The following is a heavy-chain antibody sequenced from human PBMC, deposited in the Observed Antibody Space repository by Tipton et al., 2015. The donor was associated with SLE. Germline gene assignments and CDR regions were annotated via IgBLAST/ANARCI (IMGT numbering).Heavy chain of an antibody. CDR1: GFTLSDYR. V-gene: IGHV3-74*03. D-gene: IGHD3-10*01. Sequence: SLRLSCVASGFTLSDYRIHWVRQPPGKGPVWVSHTDDRSTTYADSVKGRFTISRDNARNTVSLQMDSLRAEDTAVYYCARERSPGLHPFFDYWGQGTLVTVSS. CDR3: ARERSPGLHPFFDY. J-gene: IGHJ4*02. CDR2: TDDRST.